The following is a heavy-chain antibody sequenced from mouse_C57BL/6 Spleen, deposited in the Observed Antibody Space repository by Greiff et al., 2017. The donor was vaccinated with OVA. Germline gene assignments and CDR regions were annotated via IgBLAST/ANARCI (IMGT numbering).Heavy chain of an antibody. CDR2: INPAGGGT. CDR3: ASDGIYDYSAY. J-gene: IGHJ3*01. V-gene: IGHV1-54*01. CDR1: GYAFTSYL. D-gene: IGHD2-4*01. Sequence: QVQLQQSGAELVRPGTSVKVSCKASGYAFTSYLMEWVKQRPGQGLEWIGVINPAGGGTNYNEKFKGKATLTADKSSSTAYMQLSSLPSEDSAVYYCASDGIYDYSAYWGQGTPVTVSA.